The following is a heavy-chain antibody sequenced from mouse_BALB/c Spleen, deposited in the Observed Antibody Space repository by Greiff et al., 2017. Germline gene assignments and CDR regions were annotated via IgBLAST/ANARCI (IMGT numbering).Heavy chain of an antibody. CDR3: TREQYGNYFYAMDY. CDR2: INPSNGGT. Sequence: QVQLQQPGAELVKPGASVKLSCKASGYTFTSYYMYWVKQRPGQGLEWIGGINPSNGGTNFNEKFKSKATLTVDKSSSTAYMQLSSLTSEDSAVYYCTREQYGNYFYAMDYWGQGTSVTVSS. V-gene: IGHV1S81*02. D-gene: IGHD2-10*02. J-gene: IGHJ4*01. CDR1: GYTFTSYY.